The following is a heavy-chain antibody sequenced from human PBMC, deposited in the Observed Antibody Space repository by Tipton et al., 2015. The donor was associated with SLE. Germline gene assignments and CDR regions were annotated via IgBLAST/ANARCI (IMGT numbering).Heavy chain of an antibody. CDR3: ARGLRIIKHLDYMDV. Sequence: TLSVTCTVSGGSISDYYWNWIRQPPGKGLEWIGYIYYSGSTNYNPSLKSRVIISVDASKNQLSLKLSSVTAADTAVYYCARGLRIIKHLDYMDVWGKGTTVTVSS. CDR1: GGSISDYY. D-gene: IGHD3-16*01. CDR2: IYYSGST. J-gene: IGHJ6*03. V-gene: IGHV4-59*01.